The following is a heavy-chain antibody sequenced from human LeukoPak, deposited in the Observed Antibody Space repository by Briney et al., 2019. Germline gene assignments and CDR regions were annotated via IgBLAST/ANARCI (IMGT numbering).Heavy chain of an antibody. CDR2: IYYSGST. CDR3: ARGALLVGVDY. CDR1: GGSISSYY. V-gene: IGHV4-59*01. Sequence: SETLSLTCTVSGGSISSYYWSWIRQPPGKGLEWIGSIYYSGSTYYNPSLKSRVTISVDTSKNQFSLKLSSVTAADTAVYYCARGALLVGVDYWGQGTLVTVSS. J-gene: IGHJ4*02. D-gene: IGHD1-26*01.